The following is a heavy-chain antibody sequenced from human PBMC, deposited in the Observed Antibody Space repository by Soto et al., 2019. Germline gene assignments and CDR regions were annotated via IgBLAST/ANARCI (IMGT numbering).Heavy chain of an antibody. CDR3: ATVRLHSVVVSVRNPKNYYYCDY. V-gene: IGHV1-24*01. D-gene: IGHD2-21*01. CDR2: FDPEDCET. Sequence: ASVKVSCKVSGNSLAELSMHWVRQTPGKGLEWMGGFDPEDCETIYAQKFQGRVTMTEDTSTDTAYMELSSLRSEDTAVYYCATVRLHSVVVSVRNPKNYYYCDYWGQGTLVTVSS. CDR1: GNSLAELS. J-gene: IGHJ4*02.